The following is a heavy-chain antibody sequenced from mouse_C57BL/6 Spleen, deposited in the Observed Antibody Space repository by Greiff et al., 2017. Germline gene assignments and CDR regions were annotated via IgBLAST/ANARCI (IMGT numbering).Heavy chain of an antibody. CDR3: ARSSLLSLAY. J-gene: IGHJ2*01. Sequence: QVQLKQSGAELVRPGTSVKVSCKASGYAFTNYLIEWVKQRPGQGLEWIGVINPGSGGTNYNEKFKGKATLTADKSSSTAYMQLSSLTSEDSAVYFCARSSLLSLAYWGQGTTLTVSS. CDR2: INPGSGGT. D-gene: IGHD2-1*01. V-gene: IGHV1-54*01. CDR1: GYAFTNYL.